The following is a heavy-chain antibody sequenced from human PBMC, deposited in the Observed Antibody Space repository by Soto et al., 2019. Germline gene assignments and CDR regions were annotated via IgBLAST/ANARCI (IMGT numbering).Heavy chain of an antibody. V-gene: IGHV3-23*01. D-gene: IGHD6-13*01. J-gene: IGHJ6*03. CDR2: ISGSGGST. Sequence: GGSLRLSCAASGFTFSSYAMSWVRQAPGKGLEWVSAISGSGGSTYYADSVKGRFTISRDNSKNTLYLQMNSLRAEDTAVYYCGGDGYSSSWYYYYMDVWGKGTTVTVSS. CDR1: GFTFSSYA. CDR3: GGDGYSSSWYYYYMDV.